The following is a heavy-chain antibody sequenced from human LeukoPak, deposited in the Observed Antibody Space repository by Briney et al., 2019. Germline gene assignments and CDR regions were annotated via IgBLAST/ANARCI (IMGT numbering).Heavy chain of an antibody. CDR2: IYYSGST. J-gene: IGHJ3*02. CDR3: ARGFTRGDAFDI. D-gene: IGHD2-15*01. CDR1: GGSTSSYY. Sequence: SETLSLTCTVSGGSTSSYYWSWIRQPPGKGLEWIGYIYYSGSTNYNPSLKSRVTISVDTSKNQFSLKLSSVTAADTAVYYCARGFTRGDAFDIWGQGTMVTVSS. V-gene: IGHV4-59*01.